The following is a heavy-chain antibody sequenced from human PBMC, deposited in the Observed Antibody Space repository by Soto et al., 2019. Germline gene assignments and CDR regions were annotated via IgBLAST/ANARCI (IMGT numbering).Heavy chain of an antibody. J-gene: IGHJ4*02. Sequence: GESLKISCTGSRYDFTAYWIGWVRQTPGKGLEWMGTIYPGDSYTAYSPSFQGQVTISADRSTSTAYLQWSSLKASDTAMYYCARRNFGSGSYYRGGFDYWGQGTLVTVS. CDR1: RYDFTAYW. D-gene: IGHD3-10*01. V-gene: IGHV5-51*01. CDR2: IYPGDSYT. CDR3: ARRNFGSGSYYRGGFDY.